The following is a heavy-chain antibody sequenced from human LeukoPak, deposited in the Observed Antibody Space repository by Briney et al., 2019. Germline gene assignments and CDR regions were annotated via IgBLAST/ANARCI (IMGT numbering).Heavy chain of an antibody. V-gene: IGHV1-69*04. D-gene: IGHD6-6*01. CDR3: ASLKYSSSSHYYYGMDV. Sequence: SVKVSFKASGGTFSSYAISWVRQAPGQGLEWMGRIIPILGIANYAQKFQGRVTITADKSTSTAYMELSSLRSEDTAVYYCASLKYSSSSHYYYGMDVWGQGTTVTVSS. J-gene: IGHJ6*02. CDR2: IIPILGIA. CDR1: GGTFSSYA.